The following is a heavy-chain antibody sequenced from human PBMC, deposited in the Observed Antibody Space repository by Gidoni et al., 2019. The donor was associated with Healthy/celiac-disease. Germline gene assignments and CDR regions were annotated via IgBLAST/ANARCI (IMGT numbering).Heavy chain of an antibody. D-gene: IGHD3-22*01. Sequence: QVQLVESGGGVVQPGRSLRLSCAASGFTFSSYGMHWVRQAPGKGLEWVAVIWYDGSNKYYADSVKGRFTISRDNSKNTLYLQMNSLRAEDTAVYYCARDDYDSSGYYLLDYWGQGTLVTVSS. CDR3: ARDDYDSSGYYLLDY. CDR2: IWYDGSNK. CDR1: GFTFSSYG. J-gene: IGHJ4*02. V-gene: IGHV3-33*01.